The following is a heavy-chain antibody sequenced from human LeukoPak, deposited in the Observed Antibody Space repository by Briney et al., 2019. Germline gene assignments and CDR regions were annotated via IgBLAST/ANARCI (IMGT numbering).Heavy chain of an antibody. D-gene: IGHD2-15*01. CDR3: ARDRVRYCSGGSCYPYDY. Sequence: PGGSLRLSCAASGFTFSSYGMHWVRQAPGKGLECVAVISYDGSNKYYADSVKGRFTISRDNSKNTLYLQMNSLRAEDTAVYYCARDRVRYCSGGSCYPYDYWGQGTLVTVSS. J-gene: IGHJ4*02. CDR1: GFTFSSYG. V-gene: IGHV3-30*03. CDR2: ISYDGSNK.